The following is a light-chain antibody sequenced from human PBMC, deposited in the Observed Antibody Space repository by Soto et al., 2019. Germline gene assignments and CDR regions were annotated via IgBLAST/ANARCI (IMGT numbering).Light chain of an antibody. J-gene: IGKJ5*01. Sequence: EILMTQSRATGPLSPGDRVTGSCMASQSVGSDLAWYQQKPGQAPRLLIYDASNRATGIPDRFSGGGSGTDFTLTISSLEPEDFAVYYCQQRSNLPPTFGQGTRLEIK. V-gene: IGKV3-11*01. CDR2: DAS. CDR1: QSVGSD. CDR3: QQRSNLPPT.